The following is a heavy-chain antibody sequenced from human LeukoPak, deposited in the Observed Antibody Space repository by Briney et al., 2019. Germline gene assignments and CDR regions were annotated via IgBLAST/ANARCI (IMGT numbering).Heavy chain of an antibody. V-gene: IGHV4-31*03. J-gene: IGHJ3*02. Sequence: SETLSLTCTVSGGSISSDGYYWSWIRQHPGKGLEWIGYIYYSGSTYYNPSLKSRVTISVDTSKNQFSLKLSSVTAADTAVYYCASRVVTAIRPGAFDIWGQGTMVTVSS. CDR2: IYYSGST. CDR3: ASRVVTAIRPGAFDI. CDR1: GGSISSDGYY. D-gene: IGHD2-21*02.